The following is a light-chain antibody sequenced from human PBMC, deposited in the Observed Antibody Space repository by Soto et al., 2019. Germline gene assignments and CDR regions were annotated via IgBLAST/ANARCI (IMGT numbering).Light chain of an antibody. Sequence: VLTQPPSVSGAPGQRVTISFTGSSSNIGAGYEVHWYQHLPGKAPKLLIYGNTNRPSGVPDRFSGSKSGTSASLAITGLQAEDEADYYCQSYDTSLSASYVFGGGTKVTVL. CDR1: SSNIGAGYE. V-gene: IGLV1-40*01. CDR3: QSYDTSLSASYV. J-gene: IGLJ1*01. CDR2: GNT.